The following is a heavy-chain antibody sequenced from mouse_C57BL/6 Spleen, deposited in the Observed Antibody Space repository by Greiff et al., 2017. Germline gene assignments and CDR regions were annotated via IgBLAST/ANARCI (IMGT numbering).Heavy chain of an antibody. CDR3: ARRGNWEYDY. D-gene: IGHD4-1*01. Sequence: VKLQESGAELARPGASVKLSCKASGYTFTSYGISWVKQRTGQGLEWIGEIYPRSGNTYYNEKFKGKATLTADKSSSTAYMELRSLTSEDSAVYFCARRGNWEYDYWGQGTTLTVSS. V-gene: IGHV1-81*01. CDR2: IYPRSGNT. J-gene: IGHJ2*01. CDR1: GYTFTSYG.